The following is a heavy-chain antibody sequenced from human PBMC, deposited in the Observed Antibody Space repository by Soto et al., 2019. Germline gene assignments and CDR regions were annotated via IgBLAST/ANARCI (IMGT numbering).Heavy chain of an antibody. J-gene: IGHJ4*02. CDR3: ARDAAMIVVVTYRFDY. Sequence: GSLRLSCAASGFTFSSYGMHWVRQAPGKGLEWVAVIWYDGSNKYYADSVKGRFTISRDNSKNTLYLQMNSLRAEDTAVYYCARDAAMIVVVTYRFDYWGQGTLVTVSS. CDR2: IWYDGSNK. CDR1: GFTFSSYG. V-gene: IGHV3-33*01. D-gene: IGHD3-22*01.